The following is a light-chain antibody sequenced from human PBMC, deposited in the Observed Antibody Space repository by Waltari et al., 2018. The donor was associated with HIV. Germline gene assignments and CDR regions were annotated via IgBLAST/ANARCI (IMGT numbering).Light chain of an antibody. V-gene: IGKV1-39*01. CDR2: SAS. J-gene: IGKJ4*01. CDR1: QNIRDY. CDR3: QHSFTFPLT. Sequence: DIQMTQSPRSLSASVGDRVPISGRESQNIRDYLNWYQQTPGNPPRLLIYSASSLHSGVPPRFSGSGSGTEFTLTISSLQPEDFATYYCQHSFTFPLTFGGGTKVDIK.